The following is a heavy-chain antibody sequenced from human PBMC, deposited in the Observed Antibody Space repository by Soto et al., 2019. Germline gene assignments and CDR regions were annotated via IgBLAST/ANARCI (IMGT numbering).Heavy chain of an antibody. D-gene: IGHD2-8*01. J-gene: IGHJ6*02. CDR3: ARSYCTNGVCSYYYYGMDV. Sequence: VESLTISCIGSGYNFTSYWISWVRQKPWKGLEWVGRIEPSDWYTNYSPSFQGHVTISADKSISTAYRQWSSLKASDIAMYYCARSYCTNGVCSYYYYGMDVWGQGTTVTVSS. V-gene: IGHV5-10-1*01. CDR1: GYNFTSYW. CDR2: IEPSDWYT.